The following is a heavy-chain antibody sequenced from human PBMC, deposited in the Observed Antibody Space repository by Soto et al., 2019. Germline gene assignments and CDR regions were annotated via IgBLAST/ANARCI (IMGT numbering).Heavy chain of an antibody. V-gene: IGHV4-31*11. Sequence: LSLTCAVSCGSIISADSYWFWIRKHPGKGLEWIGYIAYSGAIYYNPSLRSRVTISADTTENKFSLTLKSVTAADTAVYFCARDLERSAIAPWGQGTSVTVSS. J-gene: IGHJ5*02. CDR1: CGSIISADSY. CDR2: IAYSGAI. CDR3: ARDLERSAIAP. D-gene: IGHD3-3*01.